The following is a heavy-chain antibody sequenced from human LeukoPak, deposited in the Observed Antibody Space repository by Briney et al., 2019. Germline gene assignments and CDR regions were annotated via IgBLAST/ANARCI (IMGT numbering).Heavy chain of an antibody. CDR2: ISGSGGST. J-gene: IGHJ4*02. V-gene: IGHV3-23*01. Sequence: GGSLRLSCAASGFTFSDYYMSWVRQAPGKGLEWVSAISGSGGSTYYADSVKGRFTISRDNSKNTLYLQMNSLRAEDTAVYYCAKAPALGYCSGGSCYLTDFYFDYWGQGTLVTVSS. CDR1: GFTFSDYY. CDR3: AKAPALGYCSGGSCYLTDFYFDY. D-gene: IGHD2-15*01.